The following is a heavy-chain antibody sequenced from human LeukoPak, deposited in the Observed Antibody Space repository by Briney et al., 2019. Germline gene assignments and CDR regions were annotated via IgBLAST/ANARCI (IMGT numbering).Heavy chain of an antibody. Sequence: PGGSLRLSCAASGFTFSSYWMHWVRQAPGRGLVWVSRINSDGSSATYADSVKGRFTISRDNAENTLYLQMNSLRAEDTAVYYCARDRATAMFDYWAQGTLVTVFS. D-gene: IGHD5-18*01. CDR3: ARDRATAMFDY. CDR1: GFTFSSYW. CDR2: INSDGSSA. V-gene: IGHV3-74*01. J-gene: IGHJ4*02.